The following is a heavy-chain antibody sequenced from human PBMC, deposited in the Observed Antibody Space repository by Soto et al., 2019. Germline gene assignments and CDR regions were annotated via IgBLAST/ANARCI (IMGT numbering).Heavy chain of an antibody. CDR3: AREGDYGSGSPGSYNWFDP. D-gene: IGHD3-10*01. CDR2: IYYSGST. CDR1: GGSITSGGYY. V-gene: IGHV4-31*03. J-gene: IGHJ5*02. Sequence: SETLSLTCTVSGGSITSGGYYWTWIRQHPGKGLEWIGYIYYSGSTYYNPSLKSRVTISVDKSKNQFSLKLSSVTAADTAVYYCAREGDYGSGSPGSYNWFDPWGQGTLVTVSS.